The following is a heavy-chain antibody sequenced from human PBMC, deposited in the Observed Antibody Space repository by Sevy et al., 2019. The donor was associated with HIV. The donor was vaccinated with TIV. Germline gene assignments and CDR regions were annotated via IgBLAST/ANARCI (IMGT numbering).Heavy chain of an antibody. CDR2: IKWTIDGGPTP. CDR1: GVSFSNAW. V-gene: IGHV3-15*07. D-gene: IGHD3-22*01. CDR3: TTDPAPCSDTSTYNYLSPDAY. Sequence: GGSLRLSCAASGVSFSNAWMNWVRQAPGKGLEWVGHIKWTIDGGPTPRYAATVSDKFTISKDYSSDTLYVHLQMNSLRTEDTDVYYCTTDPAPCSDTSTYNYLSPDAYWGQGTLVTVSS. J-gene: IGHJ4*02.